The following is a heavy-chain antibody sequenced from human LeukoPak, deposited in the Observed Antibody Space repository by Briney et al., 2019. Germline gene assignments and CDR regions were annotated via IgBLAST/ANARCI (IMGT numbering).Heavy chain of an antibody. CDR2: IWYDGSNK. V-gene: IGHV3-33*01. CDR3: ARLEARSYFDY. J-gene: IGHJ4*02. CDR1: GFTFSSYS. Sequence: GGSLRLSCAASGFTFSSYSMHWVRQAPGKGLEWVALIWYDGSNKYYADSVKGRFTISRDSSKNTLYLQMNSLRAEDTAVYYCARLEARSYFDYWGQGTLVIVSS.